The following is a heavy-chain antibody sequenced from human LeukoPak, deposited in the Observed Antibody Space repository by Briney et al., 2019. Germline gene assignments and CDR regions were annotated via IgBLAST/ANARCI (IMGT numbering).Heavy chain of an antibody. V-gene: IGHV3-23*01. D-gene: IGHD5-18*01. CDR3: AKGSRGYSYGYQDY. J-gene: IGHJ4*02. Sequence: GGSLRLSCAASGFTFSSYAMSWVRQAPGKGLEWVSAISGSGGSTYYADSVKGRFTISRDNSKNTLYLQMNSLRAEDTAVYYYAKGSRGYSYGYQDYWGQGTLVTVSS. CDR2: ISGSGGST. CDR1: GFTFSSYA.